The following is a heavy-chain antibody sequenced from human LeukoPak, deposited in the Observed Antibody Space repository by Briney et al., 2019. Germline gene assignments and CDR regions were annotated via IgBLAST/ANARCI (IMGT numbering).Heavy chain of an antibody. D-gene: IGHD6-19*01. Sequence: GESLKISCKGSGYSFTSYWIGWVRQMPGKGLEWMGIIYPGDSDTRYSPSFQGQVTISADKSISTAYLQWSSLKASDTAMYYCAREVWIAVAGRDHEYYFDYWGQGALVTVSS. V-gene: IGHV5-51*01. J-gene: IGHJ4*02. CDR1: GYSFTSYW. CDR2: IYPGDSDT. CDR3: AREVWIAVAGRDHEYYFDY.